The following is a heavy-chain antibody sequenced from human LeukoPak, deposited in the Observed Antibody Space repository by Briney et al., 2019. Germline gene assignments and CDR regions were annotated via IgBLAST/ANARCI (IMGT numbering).Heavy chain of an antibody. CDR1: GFTLSGYA. V-gene: IGHV3-23*01. Sequence: GGSLRLSCAASGFTLSGYAMSWVRQPPGKGLEWVSGNSGGGDNTDYADSVKGRFTISRDNSKNTLYLQMNSLRAEDTAVYYCAKEEAVAGYFDYWGQGTLVTVSS. J-gene: IGHJ4*02. CDR2: NSGGGDNT. D-gene: IGHD6-19*01. CDR3: AKEEAVAGYFDY.